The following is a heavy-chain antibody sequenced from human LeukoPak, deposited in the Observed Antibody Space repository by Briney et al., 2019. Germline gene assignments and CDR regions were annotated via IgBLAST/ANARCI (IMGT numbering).Heavy chain of an antibody. Sequence: VASVKVSCKASGYTFTGYYLHWVRQAPGQGLDWMGWINPNNGGTNYAQKFQGRVSMTRDTSISTAYMELNRLRSDDTAVYYCACVVRGAFDIWGQGTLVTVSS. CDR3: ACVVRGAFDI. D-gene: IGHD2-21*01. CDR2: INPNNGGT. J-gene: IGHJ3*02. V-gene: IGHV1-2*02. CDR1: GYTFTGYY.